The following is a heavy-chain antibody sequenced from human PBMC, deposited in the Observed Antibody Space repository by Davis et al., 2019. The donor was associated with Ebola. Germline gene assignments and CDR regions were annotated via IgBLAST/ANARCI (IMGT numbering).Heavy chain of an antibody. J-gene: IGHJ5*02. V-gene: IGHV1-2*06. D-gene: IGHD7-27*01. CDR2: INPNSGGT. Sequence: ASVKVSCKASGYTFTGYYMHWVRQAPGQGLEWMGRINPNSGGTNYAQKFQGRVTMTRDTSISTTYMELSRLRSDDTALYYCARVCRTGISGYWFDPWGQGTLVTVSS. CDR3: ARVCRTGISGYWFDP. CDR1: GYTFTGYY.